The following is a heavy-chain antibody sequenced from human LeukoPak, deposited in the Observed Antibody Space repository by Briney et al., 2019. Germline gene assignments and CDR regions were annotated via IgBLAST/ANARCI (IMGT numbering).Heavy chain of an antibody. CDR2: IYNSGTI. J-gene: IGHJ2*01. V-gene: IGHV4-30-4*01. CDR3: ATAPLPATMWNWYFDL. Sequence: SETLSLTCTVSGGSISSGDYYWSWIRQPPGKGLEWIGYIYNSGTIYYNPSLTSRLTISVDTSRNQFSLRLRSVTAADTAVYYCATAPLPATMWNWYFDLWGRGTLVTVSS. CDR1: GGSISSGDYY. D-gene: IGHD2-2*01.